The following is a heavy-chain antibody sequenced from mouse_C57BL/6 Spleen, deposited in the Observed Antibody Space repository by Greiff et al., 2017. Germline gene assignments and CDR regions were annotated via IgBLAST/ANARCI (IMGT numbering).Heavy chain of an antibody. D-gene: IGHD1-1*01. J-gene: IGHJ4*01. CDR3: TRDYGSSYSLYAMDY. CDR2: IDPETGGT. CDR1: GYTFTDYE. V-gene: IGHV1-15*01. Sequence: VKLMESGAELVRPGASVTLSCKASGYTFTDYEMHWVKQTPVHGLEWIGAIDPETGGTAYNQKFKGKAILTADKSSSTGYMELRSLTSEDSAVYYGTRDYGSSYSLYAMDYWGQGTSVTVSS.